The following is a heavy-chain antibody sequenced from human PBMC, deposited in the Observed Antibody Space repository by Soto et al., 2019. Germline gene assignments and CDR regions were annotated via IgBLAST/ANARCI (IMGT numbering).Heavy chain of an antibody. V-gene: IGHV3-33*01. J-gene: IGHJ4*02. CDR1: GFTFSSYG. Sequence: ESGGGVVQPGRSLRLSCAASGFTFSSYGMHWVRQAPGKGLEWVAVIWYDGSNKYYADSVKGRFTISRDNSKNTLYLQMNSLRAEDTAVYYCAGDLNGFDYWGQGTLVTVSS. CDR3: AGDLNGFDY. CDR2: IWYDGSNK.